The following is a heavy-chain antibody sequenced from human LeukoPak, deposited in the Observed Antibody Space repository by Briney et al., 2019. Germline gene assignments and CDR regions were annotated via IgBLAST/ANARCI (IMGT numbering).Heavy chain of an antibody. D-gene: IGHD3-10*01. CDR1: GYTFTGYS. CDR3: ARDVGYYGSGSPSDDAFDI. Sequence: ASVKVSCKASGYTFTGYSMHWVRQAPGQGLEWMGWINPNSGGTNYAQKFQGRVTMTRDTSISTAYMELSRLRSDDTAVYYCARDVGYYGSGSPSDDAFDIWGQGTMVTVSS. V-gene: IGHV1-2*02. J-gene: IGHJ3*02. CDR2: INPNSGGT.